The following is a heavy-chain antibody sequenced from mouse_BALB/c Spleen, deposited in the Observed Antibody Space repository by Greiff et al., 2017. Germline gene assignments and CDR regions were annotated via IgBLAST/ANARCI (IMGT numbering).Heavy chain of an antibody. J-gene: IGHJ2*01. D-gene: IGHD1-1*01. CDR3: APYYGSSFDY. V-gene: IGHV1-69*02. CDR1: GYTFTSYW. Sequence: VQLQQPGAELVKPGASVKLSCKASGYTFTSYWMHWVKQRPGRGLEWIGEIDPSDSYTNYNQKFKGKATLTVDKSSSTAYMQLSSLTSEDSAVYYCAPYYGSSFDYWGQGTTLTVSS. CDR2: IDPSDSYT.